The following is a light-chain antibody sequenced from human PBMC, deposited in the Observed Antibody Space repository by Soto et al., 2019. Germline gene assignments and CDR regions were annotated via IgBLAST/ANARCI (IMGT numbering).Light chain of an antibody. CDR3: CSYAGSSTLV. J-gene: IGLJ2*01. Sequence: QSALTQPASVSGSPGQSITVSCTGTSSDVGSYNLVSWYQQHPGKAPKFIIYEVSERPSGVSNRFSGSKSGNTASLTISGLQAEDEADYYCCSYAGSSTLVFGGGTKVTVL. CDR2: EVS. CDR1: SSDVGSYNL. V-gene: IGLV2-23*02.